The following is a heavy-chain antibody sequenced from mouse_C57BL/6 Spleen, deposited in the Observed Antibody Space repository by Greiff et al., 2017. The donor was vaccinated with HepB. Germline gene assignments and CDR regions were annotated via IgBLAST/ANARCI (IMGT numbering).Heavy chain of an antibody. V-gene: IGHV5-4*03. Sequence: EVKLEESGGGLVKPGGSLKLSCAASGFTFSSYAMSWVRQTPEKRLEWVATISDGGSYTYYPDNVKGRFTISRDNAKNNLYLQMSHLKSEDTAMYYCAREFITTVVATDYAMDYWGQGTSVTVSS. CDR3: AREFITTVVATDYAMDY. D-gene: IGHD1-1*01. CDR1: GFTFSSYA. J-gene: IGHJ4*01. CDR2: ISDGGSYT.